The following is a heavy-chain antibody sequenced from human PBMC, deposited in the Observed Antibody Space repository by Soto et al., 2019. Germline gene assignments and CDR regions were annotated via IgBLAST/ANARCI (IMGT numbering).Heavy chain of an antibody. D-gene: IGHD2-15*01. Sequence: QVQLVQSGAEVKKPGASVKVSCKASGYTFTSYDINWVRQATGQGLEWMGWINPNSGNTGYAQKFQGRVTMTRNTSISTAYMELSSLRSEDTAVYYCARASSAEYCSGGSCYGNWFDPWGQGTLVTVSS. V-gene: IGHV1-8*01. J-gene: IGHJ5*02. CDR3: ARASSAEYCSGGSCYGNWFDP. CDR1: GYTFTSYD. CDR2: INPNSGNT.